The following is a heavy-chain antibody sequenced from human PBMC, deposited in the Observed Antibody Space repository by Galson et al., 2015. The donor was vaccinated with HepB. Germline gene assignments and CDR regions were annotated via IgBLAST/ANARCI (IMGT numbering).Heavy chain of an antibody. CDR3: AKDHDMLFGAVDI. Sequence: SLRLSCAGSGFTFRGHGMHWVRQAPGKGLEWVAVISYDGSNTYYVDYVKGRFTISRDNAKDTLYLQMNSMREEDTAVYYCAKDHDMLFGAVDIWGQGTMVTVSS. J-gene: IGHJ3*02. CDR1: GFTFRGHG. CDR2: ISYDGSNT. V-gene: IGHV3-30*18. D-gene: IGHD1-1*01.